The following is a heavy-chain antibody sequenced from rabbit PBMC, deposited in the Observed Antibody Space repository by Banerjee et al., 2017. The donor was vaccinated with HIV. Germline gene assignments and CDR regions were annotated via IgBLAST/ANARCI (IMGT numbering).Heavy chain of an antibody. D-gene: IGHD4-2*01. CDR2: IGTSSGST. J-gene: IGHJ4*01. CDR1: GFSFSSSDY. Sequence: QEQLVESGGDLVKPGASLTLTCTASGFSFSSSDYMCWVRQAPGKGLEWIATIGTSSGSTYYASWAKGRFTISKTSSTTVTLQMTSLTAADTATYFCARTVVGYGGANNFWGPGTLVTVS. CDR3: ARTVVGYGGANNF. V-gene: IGHV1S45*01.